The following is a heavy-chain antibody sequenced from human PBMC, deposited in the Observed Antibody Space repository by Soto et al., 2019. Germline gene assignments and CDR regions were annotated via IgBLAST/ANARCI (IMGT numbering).Heavy chain of an antibody. D-gene: IGHD6-13*01. CDR1: GFTFSDYY. Sequence: QVQLVESGGDLVKPGGSLRLSCAVSGFTFSDYYMTWIRQAPGEGLEWVSYISSSTSHTNYADSVKGRFTISRDNAKNSLFLQMNSLRAEDTAVYYCARGRGAAADYFDFWGQGTLVTVSS. CDR2: ISSSTSHT. V-gene: IGHV3-11*05. J-gene: IGHJ4*02. CDR3: ARGRGAAADYFDF.